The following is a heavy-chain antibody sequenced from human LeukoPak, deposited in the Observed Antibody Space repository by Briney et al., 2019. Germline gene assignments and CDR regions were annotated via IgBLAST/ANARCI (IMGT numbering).Heavy chain of an antibody. J-gene: IGHJ4*02. CDR3: VKDRGSMARQFDY. CDR1: GFTFSSYA. CDR2: ISSNGGNA. V-gene: IGHV3-64D*06. D-gene: IGHD2-8*01. Sequence: GGSLRLSCSASGFTFSSYAMYWVRQAPGTGLEYVSAISSNGGNADYADSVKGRFTISRDNSKNTLYHQMSSLRAEDTAVYYCVKDRGSMARQFDYWGQGTLVTVSS.